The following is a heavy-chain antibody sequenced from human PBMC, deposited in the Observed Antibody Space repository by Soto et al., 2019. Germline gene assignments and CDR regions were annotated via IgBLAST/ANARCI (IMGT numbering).Heavy chain of an antibody. CDR1: GYTFTGYY. D-gene: IGHD3-10*01. Sequence: ASVKVSCKASGYTFTGYYMHWVRQAPGQGLEWMGWINPNSGGTNYAQKFQGWVTMTRDTSISTAYMELSRLRSDDTAVYYCARERVLWAEYYYYYYGMDAWGQGTTVTVSS. CDR3: ARERVLWAEYYYYYYGMDA. J-gene: IGHJ6*02. V-gene: IGHV1-2*04. CDR2: INPNSGGT.